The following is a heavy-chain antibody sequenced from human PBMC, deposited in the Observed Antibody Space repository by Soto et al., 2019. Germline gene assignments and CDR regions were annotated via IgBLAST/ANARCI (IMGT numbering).Heavy chain of an antibody. CDR1: GFSFNEAW. CDR2: IKTSAGGGAT. V-gene: IGHV3-15*07. D-gene: IGHD1-26*01. CDR3: TTRAGEGI. J-gene: IGHJ6*02. Sequence: EVQLVESAGGLVKPGGSLRLSCVASGFSFNEAWMNWVRQAPGQGLEWVGRIKTSAGGGATNYAAPVQGRFTISRDDSKNNPNPPRKRLRTEEQALYYCTTRAGEGIWGQGTTVIVSS.